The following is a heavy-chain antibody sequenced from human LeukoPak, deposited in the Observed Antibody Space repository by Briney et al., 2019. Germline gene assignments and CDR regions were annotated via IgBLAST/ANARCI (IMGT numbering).Heavy chain of an antibody. V-gene: IGHV4-59*01. CDR3: ARGEAASWWFDY. Sequence: SETLSLTCTVSGDSISSYYWSWIRQPPGKGLEWIGYIYYSGSTNYNPSLKSRVTISIDTSKNQFSLKLTSVTAADTAVYYCARGEAASWWFDYWGQGTLVTVSS. CDR1: GDSISSYY. CDR2: IYYSGST. J-gene: IGHJ4*02. D-gene: IGHD6-13*01.